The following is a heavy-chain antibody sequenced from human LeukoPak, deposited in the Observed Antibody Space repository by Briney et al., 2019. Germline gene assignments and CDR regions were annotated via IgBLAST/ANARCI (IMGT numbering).Heavy chain of an antibody. Sequence: PSETLSLTCTVSGGSVSSGSYYWSWIRQPPGKGLEWIGYIYYSGNTNYNPSLKSRVTISVGTSKNQFSLKLSSVTAADTALYYCARGSRGYSYGWGQGTLVTVSS. CDR1: GGSVSSGSYY. CDR3: ARGSRGYSYG. CDR2: IYYSGNT. V-gene: IGHV4-61*01. J-gene: IGHJ4*02. D-gene: IGHD5-18*01.